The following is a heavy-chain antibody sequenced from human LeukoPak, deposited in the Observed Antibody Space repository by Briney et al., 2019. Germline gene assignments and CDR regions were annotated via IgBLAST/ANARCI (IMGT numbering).Heavy chain of an antibody. CDR3: ARDYSGAGTVGATSGY. CDR2: IYYSGNT. V-gene: IGHV4-39*02. D-gene: IGHD1-26*01. Sequence: SETLSLTCTVSGGSISSSSYYWGWIRQPPGKGLEWIGNIYYSGNTYYNPSLKSRVTISVDTSKNQFSLKLSSVTAADTAVYYCARDYSGAGTVGATSGYWGQGTLVTVSS. CDR1: GGSISSSSYY. J-gene: IGHJ4*02.